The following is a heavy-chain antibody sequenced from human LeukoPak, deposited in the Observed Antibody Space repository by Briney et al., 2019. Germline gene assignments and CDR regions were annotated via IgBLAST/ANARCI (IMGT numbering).Heavy chain of an antibody. Sequence: GGSLRLSCSASGFTFGDYTLSWVRQAPGKVLEWVGFIRNKGYGGAREYAPSVKGRFTISRDDSKSIAYLQMNSLKTEDTAVYYCTRDRPGVGVRRVYYMDVWGKGTTVTISS. J-gene: IGHJ6*03. D-gene: IGHD3-10*01. V-gene: IGHV3-49*04. CDR3: TRDRPGVGVRRVYYMDV. CDR1: GFTFGDYT. CDR2: IRNKGYGGAR.